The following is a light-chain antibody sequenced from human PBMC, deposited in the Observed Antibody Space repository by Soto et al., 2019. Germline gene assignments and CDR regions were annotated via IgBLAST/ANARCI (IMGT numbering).Light chain of an antibody. CDR1: SSDVGGYNY. Sequence: QSVLTQPRSVSGSPGQSVTSSFTGTSSDVGGYNYVSWYQQHPGKAPKLMIYDVSKRPSGVPDRFSGSKSGNTASLTISGLQAEDEADYYCCSYAGSYTWVFGGGTKVTAL. CDR3: CSYAGSYTWV. V-gene: IGLV2-11*01. CDR2: DVS. J-gene: IGLJ3*02.